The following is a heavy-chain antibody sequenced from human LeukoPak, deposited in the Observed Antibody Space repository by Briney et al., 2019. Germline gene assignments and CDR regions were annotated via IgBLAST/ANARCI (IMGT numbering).Heavy chain of an antibody. Sequence: GGSLRLSCEASGFMFSSYGMHWVRQAPGKGLEWVAVISYDGSNKYYADSVKGRFTISRDNSKNTLYLQMNSLRAEDTAVYYCAKGRYYERSGYQFLDNWGQGTLVTVSS. J-gene: IGHJ4*02. CDR2: ISYDGSNK. D-gene: IGHD3-22*01. CDR3: AKGRYYERSGYQFLDN. CDR1: GFMFSSYG. V-gene: IGHV3-30*18.